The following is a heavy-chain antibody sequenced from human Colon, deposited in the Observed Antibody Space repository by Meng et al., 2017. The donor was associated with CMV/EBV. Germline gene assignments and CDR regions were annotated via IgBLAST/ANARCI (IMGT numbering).Heavy chain of an antibody. CDR3: ARGGGPNWFDS. CDR1: GGSFTGQT. J-gene: IGHJ5*01. CDR2: IIPVFEIV. D-gene: IGHD3-16*01. Sequence: SCKTSGGSFTGQTITWVRQAPGQGLEWMGMIIPVFEIVDYAEKFQGRVTMTTDKSTSTAYMELRRLRSDDTAVYYCARGGGPNWFDSWGQGTLVTVSS. V-gene: IGHV1-69*02.